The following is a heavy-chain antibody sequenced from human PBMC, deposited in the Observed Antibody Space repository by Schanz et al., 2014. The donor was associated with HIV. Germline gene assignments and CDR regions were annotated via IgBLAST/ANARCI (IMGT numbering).Heavy chain of an antibody. CDR2: MIWNNGI. J-gene: IGHJ6*02. CDR1: GFSFSVYS. CDR3: TRDGGCSGSACYGYGMDV. Sequence: EVQLVESGGGLVKPGGSLRLSCAASGFSFSVYSMNWVRQAPGKGLEWVAHMIWNNGIYYADSVKGRFTISRDNAKNTLYLQMNNLREEDTAVYYCTRDGGCSGSACYGYGMDVWGQGTTVTVSS. D-gene: IGHD1-26*01. V-gene: IGHV3-21*05.